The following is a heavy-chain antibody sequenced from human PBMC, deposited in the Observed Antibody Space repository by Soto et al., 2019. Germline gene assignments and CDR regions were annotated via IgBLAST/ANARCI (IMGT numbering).Heavy chain of an antibody. CDR1: GGTFSSYT. V-gene: IGHV1-69*02. CDR3: ARLVSGSGPAPFDY. J-gene: IGHJ4*02. CDR2: IIPILGIA. D-gene: IGHD6-19*01. Sequence: QVQLVQSGAEVKKPGSSVKVSCKASGGTFSSYTISWVRQAPGQGLEWMGRIIPILGIANYAQKFQGRVTITADKTTSTAYMELSSLRSEDRAVYDCARLVSGSGPAPFDYWGQGTLVTVSS.